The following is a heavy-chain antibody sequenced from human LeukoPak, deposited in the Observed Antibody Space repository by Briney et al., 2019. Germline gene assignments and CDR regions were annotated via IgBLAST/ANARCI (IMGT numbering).Heavy chain of an antibody. J-gene: IGHJ6*03. CDR1: GFNFDDYG. D-gene: IGHD1-26*01. CDR3: VTVAGRHPSHIDV. V-gene: IGHV3-20*04. Sequence: GGSLRLSCAASGFNFDDYGMSWVRQAPGKGLEWVAGVNWNGYTTGYVDSVKGRFTVARDNAKHSLYLRMNSLRAEGTALYYCVTVAGRHPSHIDVWGKGTTVTVSS. CDR2: VNWNGYTT.